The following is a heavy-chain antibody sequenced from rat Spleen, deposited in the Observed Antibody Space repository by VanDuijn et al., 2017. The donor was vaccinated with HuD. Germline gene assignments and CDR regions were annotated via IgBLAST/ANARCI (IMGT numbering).Heavy chain of an antibody. CDR3: ARPLALNWFAY. D-gene: IGHD3-2*01. J-gene: IGHJ3*01. CDR2: ISHDGRTT. Sequence: EVQLVESDGDLVPPGGSLKVSCAVSGFTFSDYYMAWVRQGPTKGLEWVATISHDGRTTHYGDSVRGRFTISRDNAKSTLYLQMDSLRSEDTATYFCARPLALNWFAYWGQGTLVTVSS. CDR1: GFTFSDYY. V-gene: IGHV5-29*01.